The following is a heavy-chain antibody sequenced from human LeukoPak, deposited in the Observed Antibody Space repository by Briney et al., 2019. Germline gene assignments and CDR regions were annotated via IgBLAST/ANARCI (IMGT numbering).Heavy chain of an antibody. V-gene: IGHV1-18*01. J-gene: IGHJ6*03. D-gene: IGHD3-22*01. CDR1: GYTFTSYG. Sequence: ASVKVSCKASGYTFTSYGISWVRQAPGQGLEWMGWISAYNGNTNYAQKLQGRVTMTTDTSTSTAYMELSRLRSDDTAVYYCARDFEAYYYDSSGYYPRYMDVWGKGTTVTISS. CDR3: ARDFEAYYYDSSGYYPRYMDV. CDR2: ISAYNGNT.